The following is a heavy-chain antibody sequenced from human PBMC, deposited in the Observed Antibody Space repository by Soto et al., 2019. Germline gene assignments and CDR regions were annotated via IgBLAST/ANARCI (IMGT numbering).Heavy chain of an antibody. CDR1: GFTFSNYG. V-gene: IGHV3-23*01. Sequence: GGSMILSCAVSGFTFSNYGRSWVRQAPGKGLEWVTSISGSGARTYYADSVKGRITTSRDNSKNTLFLQVSSLRDEDTAVYYCARGDSYYDFGIECWGQGTVVTVSS. J-gene: IGHJ4*02. D-gene: IGHD3-3*01. CDR3: ARGDSYYDFGIEC. CDR2: ISGSGART.